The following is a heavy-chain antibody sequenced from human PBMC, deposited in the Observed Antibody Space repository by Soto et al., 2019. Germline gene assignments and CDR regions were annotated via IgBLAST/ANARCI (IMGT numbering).Heavy chain of an antibody. CDR1: GFTFSSYS. J-gene: IGHJ6*02. CDR2: ISSSSSYI. V-gene: IGHV3-21*01. CDR3: ASRYCSSTSCPRYYYYGMDV. D-gene: IGHD2-2*01. Sequence: EVQLVVSGGGLVKPGGSLRLSCAASGFTFSSYSMNWVRQAPGTGLEWVSSISSSSSYIYYADSVKGRFTISRDNAKNSLYLQMSSLRAEDTAVYYCASRYCSSTSCPRYYYYGMDVWGQGTTVTVSS.